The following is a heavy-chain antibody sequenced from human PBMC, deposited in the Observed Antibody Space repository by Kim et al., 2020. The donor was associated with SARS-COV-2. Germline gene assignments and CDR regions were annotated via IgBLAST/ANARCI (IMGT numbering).Heavy chain of an antibody. V-gene: IGHV4-34*01. CDR1: GGSFSGYY. CDR2: INHSGRT. J-gene: IGHJ4*02. Sequence: SETLSLTCAVYGGSFSGYYWRWIRQPPGTGLEWIGEINHSGRTNYNPSLRSRVTISVDTSKNQFSLKLTSVTAADTAVYYCARRLSNTSGWGSHYCDLWGQRTLLTVSS. D-gene: IGHD3-10*01. CDR3: ARRLSNTSGWGSHYCDL.